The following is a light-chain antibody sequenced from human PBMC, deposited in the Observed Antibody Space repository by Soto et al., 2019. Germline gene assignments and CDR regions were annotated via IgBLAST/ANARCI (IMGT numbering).Light chain of an antibody. CDR2: GAS. CDR3: QQYGSSPPGRT. Sequence: EIVLTQSPGTLSLSPGERATLSCRASQSVSSSYLAWYQQKPGQAPRLLIYGASSRATGIPDRFSGSGSGTDFTLTISRLEPEDFAVYYCQQYGSSPPGRTFGQGTKVEIK. CDR1: QSVSSSY. J-gene: IGKJ1*01. V-gene: IGKV3-20*01.